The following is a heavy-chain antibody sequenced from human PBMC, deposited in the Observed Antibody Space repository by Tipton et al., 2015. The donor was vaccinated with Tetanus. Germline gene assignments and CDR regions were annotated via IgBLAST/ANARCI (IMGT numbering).Heavy chain of an antibody. D-gene: IGHD3-10*01. CDR2: ISHSGRT. J-gene: IGHJ6*02. CDR3: ARGGGNTMFRGGEFVHSYYYQGMDV. CDR1: GFTFSSFS. V-gene: IGHV4-30-2*01. Sequence: LRLSCAASGFTFSSFSMTWVRQPPGKGLECIGYISHSGRTYYNPSLNSRVTISLDRSKNQFSLKLTSVTAADTAVYYCARGGGNTMFRGGEFVHSYYYQGMDVWGQGTTVTVSS.